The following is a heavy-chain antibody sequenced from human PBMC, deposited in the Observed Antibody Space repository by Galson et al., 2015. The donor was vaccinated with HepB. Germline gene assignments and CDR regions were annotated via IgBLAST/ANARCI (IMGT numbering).Heavy chain of an antibody. V-gene: IGHV6-1*01. CDR3: ARGSAAAGHNWFDP. CDR2: TYYRSKWYN. D-gene: IGHD6-13*01. J-gene: IGHJ5*02. Sequence: CAISGDSVSSNSAAWNWIRQSPSRGLEWLGRTYYRSKWYNDYAVSVKSRITINPDTSKNQFSLQLNSVTPDDTAVYYCARGSAAAGHNWFDPWGQGTLVTVSS. CDR1: GDSVSSNSAA.